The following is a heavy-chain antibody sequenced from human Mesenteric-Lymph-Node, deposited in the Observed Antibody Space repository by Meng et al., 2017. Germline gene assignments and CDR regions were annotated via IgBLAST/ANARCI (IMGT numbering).Heavy chain of an antibody. CDR3: ARGSGYIYGSNWGYFDY. CDR1: GFTFSDPH. D-gene: IGHD5-18*01. Sequence: GESLKISCEGSGFTFSDPHMDWVRQAPGKGLEWVSAVFAGDTPYYADSVKGRFTVSRHSSTNTIYLQMNRLGPEDTAVYYCARGSGYIYGSNWGYFDYWGQGTLVTVSS. CDR2: VFAGDTP. V-gene: IGHV3-53*04. J-gene: IGHJ4*02.